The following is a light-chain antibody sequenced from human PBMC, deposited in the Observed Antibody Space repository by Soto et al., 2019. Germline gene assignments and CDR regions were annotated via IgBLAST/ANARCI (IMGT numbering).Light chain of an antibody. CDR3: QQYENLPT. V-gene: IGKV1-33*01. J-gene: IGKJ5*01. Sequence: MRMSQSPSSLSAALGARVTITSQASQNINNYINWYQQKPGRAPKLLIYDASNLEAGVPSRFRGSGSGTDFTFTISRLQPEDIATYYCQQYENLPTFGQGTRLEIK. CDR1: QNINNY. CDR2: DAS.